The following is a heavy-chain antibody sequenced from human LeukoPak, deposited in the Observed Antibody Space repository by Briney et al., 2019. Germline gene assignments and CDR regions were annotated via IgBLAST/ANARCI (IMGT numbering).Heavy chain of an antibody. Sequence: ASGKACCKASGSTCPVYYMDWARQTPLQVLEWTVIIDPTGGSTCEGEKFQRRLTMTPDTSTSTVYMELSRLTPQDTAVYYSARERGYSYGCLDYWGQGTLVTVSS. CDR1: GSTCPVYY. J-gene: IGHJ4*02. CDR2: IDPTGGST. V-gene: IGHV1-46*01. D-gene: IGHD5-18*01. CDR3: ARERGYSYGCLDY.